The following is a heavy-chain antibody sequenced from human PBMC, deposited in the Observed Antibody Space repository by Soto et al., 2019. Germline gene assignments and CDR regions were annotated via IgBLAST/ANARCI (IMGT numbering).Heavy chain of an antibody. Sequence: PGGSLRLSCAASGFTFSSYWMHWVRQAPGKGLVWVSRINPDGSATNYADSVKGRFTISRDNAKNIVYLQINDLRPDDTAVYYCASWHLREHAYDVWGQGXTVTV. CDR3: ASWHLREHAYDV. CDR1: GFTFSSYW. V-gene: IGHV3-74*01. CDR2: INPDGSAT. J-gene: IGHJ3*01. D-gene: IGHD4-17*01.